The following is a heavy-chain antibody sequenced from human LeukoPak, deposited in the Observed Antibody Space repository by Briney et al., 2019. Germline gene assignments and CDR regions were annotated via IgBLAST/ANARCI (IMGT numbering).Heavy chain of an antibody. J-gene: IGHJ5*02. V-gene: IGHV4-39*01. CDR3: ARRGGYYGSGKTCWFDP. D-gene: IGHD3-10*01. CDR2: LYYTGSP. CDR1: GGSINSSSYY. Sequence: SEPLSLTCTVSGGSINSSSYYWVWIRQPPGKGLEWIGTLYYTGSPYYNPSLKSRVTISIDTSKNQFSLKMSSVTAADTAVYYCARRGGYYGSGKTCWFDPWGQGTLVTVSS.